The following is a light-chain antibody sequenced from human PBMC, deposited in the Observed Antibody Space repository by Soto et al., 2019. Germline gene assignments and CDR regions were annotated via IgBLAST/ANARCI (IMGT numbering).Light chain of an antibody. J-gene: IGKJ1*01. Sequence: DIVLTQSPCALSLSPGERATLSCRASQSVSSSFLAWYQQKPGQAPRLLIYGASSRATGIPDRFSGSGSGTDFTLTISRLEPEDFAVYYCQQYDSSPRTFGQGTKVEIK. V-gene: IGKV3-20*01. CDR1: QSVSSSF. CDR2: GAS. CDR3: QQYDSSPRT.